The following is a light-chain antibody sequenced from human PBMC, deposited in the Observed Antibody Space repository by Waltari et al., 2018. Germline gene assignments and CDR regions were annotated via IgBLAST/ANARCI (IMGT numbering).Light chain of an antibody. J-gene: IGKJ1*01. V-gene: IGKV1-39*01. Sequence: DVQMTQSPSSLSASVGDRVTITCRARQPITVYLNWYQHRFGEAPKLLISAASTLQSGFPSRFSGGGSGTVFTLTINSLQHEDFATYYCQQTYTNTPTFGQGTKVEVK. CDR3: QQTYTNTPT. CDR1: QPITVY. CDR2: AAS.